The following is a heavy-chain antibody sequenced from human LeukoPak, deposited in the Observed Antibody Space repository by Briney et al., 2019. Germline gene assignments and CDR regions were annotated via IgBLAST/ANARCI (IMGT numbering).Heavy chain of an antibody. D-gene: IGHD3-22*01. CDR3: ARWGDSSGCQEGRAFDY. J-gene: IGHJ4*02. V-gene: IGHV4-59*08. Sequence: SETLSLTCTVSGGSISSYYWSWIRQPPGKGLEWIGYIYYSGSTNYNPSLKSRVTISVDTSKNQFSLKLSSVTAADTAVYYCARWGDSSGCQEGRAFDYWGQGTLVTVSS. CDR1: GGSISSYY. CDR2: IYYSGST.